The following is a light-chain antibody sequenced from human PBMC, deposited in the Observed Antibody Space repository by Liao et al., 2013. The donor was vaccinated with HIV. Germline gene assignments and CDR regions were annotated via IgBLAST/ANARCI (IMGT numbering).Light chain of an antibody. J-gene: IGLJ3*02. V-gene: IGLV3-1*01. CDR2: EDT. CDR1: TLGDKY. Sequence: YDLTQPPSMSVSPGQTASITCSGDTLGDKYASWYQQRPGQSPVLVIYEDTKRPSGIPERFSGSKSGNTATLTISGTQTMDEADYYCQAWDSNSWVFGGGTELTVL. CDR3: QAWDSNSWV.